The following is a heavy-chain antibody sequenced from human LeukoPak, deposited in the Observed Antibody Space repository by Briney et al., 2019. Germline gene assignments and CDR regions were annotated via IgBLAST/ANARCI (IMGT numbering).Heavy chain of an antibody. J-gene: IGHJ4*02. D-gene: IGHD6-6*01. CDR2: ISSAGSNK. Sequence: GGSLRLSCAASGFTFTRFVMHWGRQAPPRGLAWVAAISSAGSNKYHVDSVKGRFTISRDNSKNTLYLQMNSLRAEDTAVYYCAKRSASEYYFDYWGQGALVTVSS. V-gene: IGHV3-30*18. CDR3: AKRSASEYYFDY. CDR1: GFTFTRFV.